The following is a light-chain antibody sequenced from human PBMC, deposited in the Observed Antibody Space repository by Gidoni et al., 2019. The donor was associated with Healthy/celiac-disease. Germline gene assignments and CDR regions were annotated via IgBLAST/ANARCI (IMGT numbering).Light chain of an antibody. J-gene: IGKJ2*01. CDR3: QQYDNLPYT. CDR1: QDISNY. Sequence: DIQMTQSPSSLSASVGDRVTITCQASQDISNYLNWDQQKPGKAPKLLIYDASNLETGVPSRFSGRGSGTDFTFTISSLQPEDIATYYCQQYDNLPYTFGQGTKLEIK. CDR2: DAS. V-gene: IGKV1-33*01.